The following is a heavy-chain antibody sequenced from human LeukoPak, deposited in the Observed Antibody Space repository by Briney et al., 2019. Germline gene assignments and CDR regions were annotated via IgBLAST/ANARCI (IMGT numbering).Heavy chain of an antibody. V-gene: IGHV3-23*01. CDR3: ARERSDSRWYLYDY. CDR1: GFSFSNYA. CDR2: IGGSDGRT. Sequence: GGSLRLSCTASGFSFSNYAMSWVRQAPGKGLEWVSAIGGSDGRTYYADSVQGRFTISRDNSKDTLDLHMNSLRAGDTAVYYCARERSDSRWYLYDYWGQGTLVTVSS. D-gene: IGHD6-13*01. J-gene: IGHJ4*02.